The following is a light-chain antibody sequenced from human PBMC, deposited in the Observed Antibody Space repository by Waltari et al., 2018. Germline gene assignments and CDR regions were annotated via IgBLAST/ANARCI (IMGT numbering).Light chain of an antibody. V-gene: IGKV3-20*01. CDR2: GAS. J-gene: IGKJ1*01. Sequence: CRARQSVRGSLAWYQQKAGQAPRLLIYGASSRATGIPDRFSGGGSGTDFSLTISRLEPEDFAVYYCQHYVRLPATFGQGTKVEI. CDR3: QHYVRLPAT. CDR1: QSVRGS.